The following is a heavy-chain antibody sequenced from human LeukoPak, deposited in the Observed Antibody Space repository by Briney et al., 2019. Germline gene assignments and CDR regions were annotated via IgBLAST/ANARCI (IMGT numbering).Heavy chain of an antibody. CDR3: ARDGAGYSSSWYLQH. Sequence: SETPSLTCTVSGGSISSGSYYWSWIRQPAGKGLEWIGRIYTSGSTNYNPSLKSRVTISVDTSKNQFSLKLSSVTAADTAVYYCARDGAGYSSSWYLQHWGQGTLVTVSS. D-gene: IGHD6-13*01. V-gene: IGHV4-61*02. CDR2: IYTSGST. J-gene: IGHJ1*01. CDR1: GGSISSGSYY.